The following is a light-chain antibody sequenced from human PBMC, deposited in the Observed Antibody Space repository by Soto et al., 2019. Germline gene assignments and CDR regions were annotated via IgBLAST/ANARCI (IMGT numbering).Light chain of an antibody. CDR3: QQSYSSPPT. J-gene: IGKJ1*01. V-gene: IGKV1-39*01. CDR2: SAS. Sequence: DIQMPQSPSSLSASVGARVTITCRASQSIRSYLNWYQQKPGKAPKLLMNSASSLQSGVPSRFSGSGSGTDFSLTISSLQPEDFSTYYCQQSYSSPPTFGQGTKVEIK. CDR1: QSIRSY.